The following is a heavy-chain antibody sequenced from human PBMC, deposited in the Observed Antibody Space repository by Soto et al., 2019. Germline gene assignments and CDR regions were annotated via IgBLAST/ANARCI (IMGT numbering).Heavy chain of an antibody. J-gene: IGHJ4*02. CDR3: VRVRRGQLDF. Sequence: QVHLVQSGPEVKKPGASIKVSCKASGYLFTDYGIAWVRQAPGQGLESMWWINVFNGDPRYAPDFQGRVTMTKDISTNTASMELRSLRSDDTAVYFCVRVRRGQLDFWGQGSLVTVSS. V-gene: IGHV1-18*01. D-gene: IGHD1-1*01. CDR2: INVFNGDP. CDR1: GYLFTDYG.